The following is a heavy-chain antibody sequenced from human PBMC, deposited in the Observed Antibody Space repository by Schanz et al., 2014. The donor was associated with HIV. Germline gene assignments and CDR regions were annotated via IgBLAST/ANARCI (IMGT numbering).Heavy chain of an antibody. J-gene: IGHJ4*02. CDR3: AKRRDSGYAYFDY. V-gene: IGHV3-30*18. CDR1: GFSFSSYV. CDR2: ISYDGSNK. D-gene: IGHD1-1*01. Sequence: IQLLESGGGLVQPGGSLRLSCAASGFSFSSYVMSWIRQAPGKGLEWVAVISYDGSNKYYADSVKGRFTISRDNSKNTLERKRKRRREEETAVYYCAKRRDSGYAYFDYWGQGTLVTVSS.